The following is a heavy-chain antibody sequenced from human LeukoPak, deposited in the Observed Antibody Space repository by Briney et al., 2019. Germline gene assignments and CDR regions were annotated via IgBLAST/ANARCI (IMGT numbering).Heavy chain of an antibody. CDR3: TKLGNHWADGDYWADGS. Sequence: PGGSLRLSCTTSGFTFRNYGMTWVRQAPGKGLEWVSYINSSSSTIFYADSVEGRFTISRDDAKNSLDLQMYSLRDEDTAMYYCTKLGNHWADGDYWADGSWGQGTLVTVSS. D-gene: IGHD5-24*01. CDR2: INSSSSTI. V-gene: IGHV3-48*02. J-gene: IGHJ5*02. CDR1: GFTFRNYG.